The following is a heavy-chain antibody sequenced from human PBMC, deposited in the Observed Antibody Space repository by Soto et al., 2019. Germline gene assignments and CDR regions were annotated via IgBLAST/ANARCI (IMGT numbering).Heavy chain of an antibody. D-gene: IGHD2-15*01. Sequence: ASVKVSCKASGYTFTSYVISWVRQAPGQGLEWMGWISAYNGNTNYAQKLQGRVTMTTDTSTSTAYMELRSLRSDDTAVYYCARDPLPRYCSGGSCQTFDDWGQGTLVTVSS. CDR3: ARDPLPRYCSGGSCQTFDD. V-gene: IGHV1-18*01. CDR2: ISAYNGNT. CDR1: GYTFTSYV. J-gene: IGHJ4*02.